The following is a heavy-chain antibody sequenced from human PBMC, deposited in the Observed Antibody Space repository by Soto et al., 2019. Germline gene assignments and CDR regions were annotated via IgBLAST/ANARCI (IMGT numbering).Heavy chain of an antibody. J-gene: IGHJ4*02. Sequence: GGSLRLSCAASGFTFSSYAMSWVRQAPGKGLEWVSAISGSGGSTYYADSVKGRFTISRDNSKNTLYLQMNSLRAGDTAVYYCAKGSEQWLVRSPIDYWGQGTLVTVSS. CDR2: ISGSGGST. CDR3: AKGSEQWLVRSPIDY. V-gene: IGHV3-23*01. CDR1: GFTFSSYA. D-gene: IGHD6-19*01.